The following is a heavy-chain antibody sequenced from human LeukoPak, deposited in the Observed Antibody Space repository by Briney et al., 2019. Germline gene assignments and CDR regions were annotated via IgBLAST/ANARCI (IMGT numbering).Heavy chain of an antibody. J-gene: IGHJ5*02. CDR2: INWNGGST. V-gene: IGHV3-20*04. CDR3: ARGFVAENWFDP. D-gene: IGHD1-14*01. Sequence: GGSLRLSCAASGFTFDDYGMSWVRQAPGKGLEWVSGINWNGGSTGYADSVKGRFTISGDNAKNSLYLQMNSLRAEDTALYYCARGFVAENWFDPWGQGTLVTVSS. CDR1: GFTFDDYG.